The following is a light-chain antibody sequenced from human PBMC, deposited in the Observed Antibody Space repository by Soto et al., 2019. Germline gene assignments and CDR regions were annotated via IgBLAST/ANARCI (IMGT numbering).Light chain of an antibody. Sequence: QSVLTQPHSVSGAPGQRVTISCTGSSSNIGAGYDVHWYQQLPGTPPKLLIYGNINRHSGVPDRFSASKSGTSASLAITALQAEDEADYYCQSYDSDLWVFGGGTKVTVL. CDR2: GNI. V-gene: IGLV1-40*01. J-gene: IGLJ3*02. CDR1: SSNIGAGYD. CDR3: QSYDSDLWV.